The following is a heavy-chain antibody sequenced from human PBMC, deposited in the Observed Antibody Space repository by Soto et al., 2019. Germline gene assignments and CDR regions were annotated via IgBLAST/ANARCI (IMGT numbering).Heavy chain of an antibody. Sequence: GGSLRLSCAASGFTFSSYSMNWVRQAPGKGLEWVSYINNSSSTIYYADSVKGRFTISRDNAKNSLYLQMNSLRAEDTAVYYCARGLYGDQREYFQYWGQGTLVTVSS. CDR1: GFTFSSYS. V-gene: IGHV3-48*01. D-gene: IGHD4-17*01. CDR3: ARGLYGDQREYFQY. CDR2: INNSSSTI. J-gene: IGHJ1*01.